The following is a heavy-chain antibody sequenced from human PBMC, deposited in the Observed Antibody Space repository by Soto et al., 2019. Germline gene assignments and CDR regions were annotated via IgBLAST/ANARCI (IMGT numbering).Heavy chain of an antibody. V-gene: IGHV1-18*01. CDR1: GYTFTSYG. CDR2: ISAYNGNT. CDR3: ARDPAYYGSGSYSDNFDY. D-gene: IGHD3-10*01. Sequence: ASVKVSCKASGYTFTSYGISWVRQAPGQGLEWMGWISAYNGNTNYAQKLQGRVTMTTDTSTSTAYMELRSLRSDDTAVYYCARDPAYYGSGSYSDNFDYWGQGTLVTVSS. J-gene: IGHJ4*02.